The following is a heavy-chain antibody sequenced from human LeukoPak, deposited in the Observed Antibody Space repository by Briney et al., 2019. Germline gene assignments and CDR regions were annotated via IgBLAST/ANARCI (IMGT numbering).Heavy chain of an antibody. V-gene: IGHV5-51*01. CDR1: GYNFVTHW. CDR3: ARPPAAGTFSPFDI. CDR2: IYPGNSDT. Sequence: ESLKISCKGSGYNFVTHWIPWVRQMPGKRLEWMGIIYPGNSDTRYSPSFQGQVTISADKSISTAYLQWSSLKASDTAIYYCARPPAAGTFSPFDIWGQGTMVTVSS. D-gene: IGHD6-13*01. J-gene: IGHJ3*02.